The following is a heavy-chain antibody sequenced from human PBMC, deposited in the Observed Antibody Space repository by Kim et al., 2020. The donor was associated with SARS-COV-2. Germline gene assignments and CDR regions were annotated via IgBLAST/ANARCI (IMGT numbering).Heavy chain of an antibody. CDR3: AGRYCSSTSCLYNWFDP. CDR2: IYYSGST. CDR1: GGSISSSSYY. Sequence: SETLSLTCTVSGGSISSSSYYWGWIRQPPGKGLEWIGSIYYSGSTYYNPSLKSRVTISVDTSKNQFSLKLSSVTAADTAVYYCAGRYCSSTSCLYNWFDPWGQGTLVTVSS. V-gene: IGHV4-39*01. J-gene: IGHJ5*02. D-gene: IGHD2-2*01.